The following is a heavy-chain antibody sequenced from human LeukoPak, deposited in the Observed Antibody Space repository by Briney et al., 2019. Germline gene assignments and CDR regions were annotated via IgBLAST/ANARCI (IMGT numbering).Heavy chain of an antibody. V-gene: IGHV3-33*01. Sequence: GGSLRLSCAASGFTFSSYGMHWVRQAPGKGLEWVAVIWYDGSNKYYADSVKGRFTISRDNSKNTLYLQMNCLRAEDTAVYYCARPPTSSSMYYFDYWGQGTLVTVSS. CDR1: GFTFSSYG. D-gene: IGHD2-2*01. CDR2: IWYDGSNK. J-gene: IGHJ4*02. CDR3: ARPPTSSSMYYFDY.